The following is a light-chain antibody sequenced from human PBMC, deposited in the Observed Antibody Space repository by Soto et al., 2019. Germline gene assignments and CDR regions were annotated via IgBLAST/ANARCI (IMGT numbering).Light chain of an antibody. Sequence: EIVLTQSPGTLSLSPGERATLSCRASQNVDSNYLAWYQQKPGQAPRFLIYGASTRATGIPARFSGSGSATEFTLTISSLQSEDFGVYYCQQYNNRWTFGQGTKVDIK. J-gene: IGKJ1*01. CDR3: QQYNNRWT. CDR1: QNVDSN. CDR2: GAS. V-gene: IGKV3-15*01.